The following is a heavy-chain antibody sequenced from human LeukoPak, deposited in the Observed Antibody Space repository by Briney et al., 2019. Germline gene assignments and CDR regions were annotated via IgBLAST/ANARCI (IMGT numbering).Heavy chain of an antibody. D-gene: IGHD3-22*01. CDR3: VRLLDNDSSVDPDTFDM. CDR2: MSYGGRS. V-gene: IGHV4-59*11. J-gene: IGHJ3*02. Sequence: SETLSLTCTVSGGSNNSHFWSWIRRPPGKGLEWIGFMSYGGRSRYNPSLQSRVTISVDTSESIFSLKLTSVTAADTAVYYCVRLLDNDSSVDPDTFDMWGQGTVVIVSS. CDR1: GGSNNSHF.